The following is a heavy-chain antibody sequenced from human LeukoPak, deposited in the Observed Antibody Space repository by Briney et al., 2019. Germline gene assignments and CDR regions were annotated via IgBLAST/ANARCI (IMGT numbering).Heavy chain of an antibody. J-gene: IGHJ4*02. CDR2: IYTSGST. CDR3: ARESVGHSSSCCFD. D-gene: IGHD6-13*01. CDR1: GGSISSYY. V-gene: IGHV4-4*07. Sequence: SEALSLTCTVSGGSISSYYWSWIRQPAGKGLEWIGRIYTSGSTNYNPSLKSRVTMSVDTSKNQFSLKLSSVTAADTAVYYCARESVGHSSSCCFDWGQGTLVTVSS.